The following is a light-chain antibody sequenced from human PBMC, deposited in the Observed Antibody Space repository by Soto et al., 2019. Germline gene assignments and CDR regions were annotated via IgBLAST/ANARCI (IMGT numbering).Light chain of an antibody. CDR2: VHSDGSH. CDR3: QTWGTGIV. CDR1: SGHSSYA. Sequence: QSVLTQSPSASASLGASVKITCTLSSGHSSYAIAWHQQQPEKGPRYLMKVHSDGSHSKGDGIPDRFSGSSSGAERYLTISSLQSEDEADYYCQTWGTGIVFGGGTKVTVL. V-gene: IGLV4-69*02. J-gene: IGLJ2*01.